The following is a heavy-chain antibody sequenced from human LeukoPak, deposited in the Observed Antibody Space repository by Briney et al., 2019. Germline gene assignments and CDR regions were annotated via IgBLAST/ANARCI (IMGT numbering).Heavy chain of an antibody. CDR1: GFTFTTYA. CDR3: AKGGIAAPIWS. V-gene: IGHV3-23*01. D-gene: IGHD6-13*01. J-gene: IGHJ5*02. Sequence: PGGSLRLSCAASGFTFTTYAMSWVRQTPGRGLEWVSNISPGGSTNYADSVKGRFTISRDNSKNTLNLQMNSLRAEDTAVYYCAKGGIAAPIWSWGQGTLVTVSS. CDR2: ISPGGST.